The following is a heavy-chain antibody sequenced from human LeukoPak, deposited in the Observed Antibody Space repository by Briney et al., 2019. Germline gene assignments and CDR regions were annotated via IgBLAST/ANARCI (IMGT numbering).Heavy chain of an antibody. CDR3: EKGYCSSTSCYHFDY. CDR1: GFTFDDYA. D-gene: IGHD2-2*01. J-gene: IGHJ4*02. Sequence: GGSLRLSCAASGFTFDDYAMHWVRQAPGKGLEWVSGISWNSGSIGYADSVKGRFTISRDNAKNSLYLQMNSLRAEDTALYYCEKGYCSSTSCYHFDYWGQETLVTVSS. V-gene: IGHV3-9*01. CDR2: ISWNSGSI.